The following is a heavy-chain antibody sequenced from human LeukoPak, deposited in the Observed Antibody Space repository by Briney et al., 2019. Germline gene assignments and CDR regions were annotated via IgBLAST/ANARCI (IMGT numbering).Heavy chain of an antibody. Sequence: ASVKVSCKASGYTFRQYSISWVRQAPGKGFEWMGWVSPSHTTRVYAQEFQGRVTMTADTNTNTVSMELRSLRFDDTAVYYCARVGSYYDYWGQGTLVTVSS. V-gene: IGHV1-18*01. J-gene: IGHJ4*02. CDR2: VSPSHTTR. CDR3: ARVGSYYDY. D-gene: IGHD1-26*01. CDR1: GYTFRQYS.